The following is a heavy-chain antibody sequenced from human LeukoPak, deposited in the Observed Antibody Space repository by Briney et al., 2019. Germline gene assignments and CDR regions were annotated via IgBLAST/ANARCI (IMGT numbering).Heavy chain of an antibody. CDR3: ARDASVHYYMDV. V-gene: IGHV3-9*01. J-gene: IGHJ6*03. CDR2: LSWNDGTI. CDR1: GFTFDDYA. Sequence: PGGSLRLSCAASGFTFDDYAMHWVRQAPGKGLEWVSGLSWNDGTIGYADSVKGRFTISRDNAKNSLYLQMNSLRAEDTAVYYCARDASVHYYMDVWGKGTTVTISS.